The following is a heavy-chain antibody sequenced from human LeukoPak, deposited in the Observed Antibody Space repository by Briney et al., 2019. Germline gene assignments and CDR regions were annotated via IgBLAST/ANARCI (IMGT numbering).Heavy chain of an antibody. Sequence: GGSLRLSCAASGFTFSSYAMHWVRQAPGKGLEYVSTISSNGGGTYYANSVKGRFTISRDNSKNTLYLQMGSLRPEDMAVYYCARDHSSSWYEPYYYYYMDVWGKGTTVTVSS. CDR1: GFTFSSYA. CDR3: ARDHSSSWYEPYYYYYMDV. D-gene: IGHD6-13*01. J-gene: IGHJ6*03. V-gene: IGHV3-64*01. CDR2: ISSNGGGT.